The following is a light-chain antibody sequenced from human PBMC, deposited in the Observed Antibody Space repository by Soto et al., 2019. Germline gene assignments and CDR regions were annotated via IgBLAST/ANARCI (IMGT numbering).Light chain of an antibody. CDR2: EGT. CDR3: CPYALL. CDR1: NSDVGTHNL. Sequence: QSALTQPASVSGSPGQSITISCTGTNSDVGTHNLVSWYQQHPGKAPKLIIYEGTKRPSGVSNRFSGSKSGNAASLTISGLQAEDEADYYCCPYALLLGTGTKVTVL. V-gene: IGLV2-23*01. J-gene: IGLJ1*01.